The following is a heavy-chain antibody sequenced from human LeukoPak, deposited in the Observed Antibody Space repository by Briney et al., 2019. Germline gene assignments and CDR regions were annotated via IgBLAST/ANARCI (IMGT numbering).Heavy chain of an antibody. D-gene: IGHD5-18*01. Sequence: SETLSLTCTVSGGSISSGSYYWSWIRQPAGKGLEWIGRIYTSGSTNYNPSLKSRVTISVDTSKNQFSLKLSSVTAADTAVHYCARDGPRRIRYGMDVWGQGTTVTVSS. CDR1: GGSISSGSYY. CDR3: ARDGPRRIRYGMDV. CDR2: IYTSGST. J-gene: IGHJ6*02. V-gene: IGHV4-61*02.